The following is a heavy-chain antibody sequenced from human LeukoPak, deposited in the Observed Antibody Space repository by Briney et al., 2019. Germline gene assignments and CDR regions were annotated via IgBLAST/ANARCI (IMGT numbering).Heavy chain of an antibody. D-gene: IGHD2-2*01. V-gene: IGHV4-61*02. Sequence: SETLSLTCTVSGVSISSGGYYWNWIRQPAGKGLEWIVRIQTSGSTNYNPSLNSRVTISVDTSENQFSLELRSVTAADAAVYYCARTYCDSTACYRFDYWGQGTLVTVSS. J-gene: IGHJ4*02. CDR3: ARTYCDSTACYRFDY. CDR1: GVSISSGGYY. CDR2: IQTSGST.